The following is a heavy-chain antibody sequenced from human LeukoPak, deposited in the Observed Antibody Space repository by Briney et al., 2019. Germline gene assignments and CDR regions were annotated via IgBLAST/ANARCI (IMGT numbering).Heavy chain of an antibody. CDR2: IYYSGST. CDR3: ARLVWFGEAYYFDY. Sequence: SETLSLTCTVSGGSISSYYWSWIRQPPGKGLEWIGYIYYSGSTNYNPSLKSRVTISVDTSKNQFSLKLSSVPAADTAVYYCARLVWFGEAYYFDYWGQGTLVTVSS. D-gene: IGHD3-10*01. J-gene: IGHJ4*02. CDR1: GGSISSYY. V-gene: IGHV4-59*08.